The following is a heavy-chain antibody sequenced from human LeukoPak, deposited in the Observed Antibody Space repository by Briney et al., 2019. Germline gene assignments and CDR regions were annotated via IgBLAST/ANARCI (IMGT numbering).Heavy chain of an antibody. CDR3: TTGPAAAGVDY. CDR2: IRSTTDGGTT. V-gene: IGHV3-15*01. CDR1: GFNFNNAW. D-gene: IGHD6-13*01. J-gene: IGHJ4*02. Sequence: PGGSLRLSCGGSGFNFNNAWMTWVRQAPGKGLERVGRIRSTTDGGTTDYDAPVKGRFTNSRDDSINTVFLEMNSLKTEDTGVYYCTTGPAAAGVDYWGQGTLVTVSS.